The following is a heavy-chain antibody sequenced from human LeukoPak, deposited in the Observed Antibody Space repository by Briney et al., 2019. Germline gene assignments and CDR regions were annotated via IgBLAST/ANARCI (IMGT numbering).Heavy chain of an antibody. CDR1: GGSISSYY. D-gene: IGHD5-24*01. Sequence: PSETLSLTCTVSGGSISSYYWSWIRQPPGKGLEWIGEINHSGSTNYNPSLKSRVTISVDTSKNQFSLKLSSVTAADTAVYYCARRPVEMATISFFDYWGQGTLVTASS. V-gene: IGHV4-34*01. CDR3: ARRPVEMATISFFDY. CDR2: INHSGST. J-gene: IGHJ4*02.